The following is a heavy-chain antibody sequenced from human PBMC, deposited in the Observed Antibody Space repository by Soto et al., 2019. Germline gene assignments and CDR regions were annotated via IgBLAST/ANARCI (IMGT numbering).Heavy chain of an antibody. CDR1: GYTFTGYY. CDR3: ARYLRAFYYYDSSGYYY. V-gene: IGHV1-2*02. J-gene: IGHJ4*02. Sequence: ASVKVSCKASGYTFTGYYMHCGRHAPGQGLGSMGWINRNSGGTNYAQKFQGRVTMTRDTSISTAYIELSRLRSDDTAVYYCARYLRAFYYYDSSGYYYWGQGTMVTVSS. D-gene: IGHD3-22*01. CDR2: INRNSGGT.